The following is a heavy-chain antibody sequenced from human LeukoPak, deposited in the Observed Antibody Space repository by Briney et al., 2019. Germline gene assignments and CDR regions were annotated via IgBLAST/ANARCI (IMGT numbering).Heavy chain of an antibody. J-gene: IGHJ5*02. V-gene: IGHV1-18*01. CDR3: ARVLMDYSWFDP. D-gene: IGHD3/OR15-3a*01. CDR1: GYTFTSYG. CDR2: SSAYNGNT. Sequence: GASVKVSCKASGYTFTSYGISWVRQAPGHGLEWMGWSSAYNGNTNYAQKLQGRVTMTTDTSTSTAYVELRRLRSDDTAVYYCARVLMDYSWFDPWGQGTLVTVSS.